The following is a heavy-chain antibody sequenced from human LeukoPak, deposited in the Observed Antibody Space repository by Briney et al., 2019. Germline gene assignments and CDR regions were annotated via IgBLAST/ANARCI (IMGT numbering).Heavy chain of an antibody. V-gene: IGHV4-4*07. CDR3: ARGRYCSADICSGGDAFDI. CDR2: IYTRGST. D-gene: IGHD2-15*01. J-gene: IGHJ3*02. Sequence: SETLSLTCTGSGGSINNYYWSWIRQPAGKGLAWIGRIYTRGSTNYNPSLKSRVTMSVDTSKNQFSLKLSSVTAADTAVYYCARGRYCSADICSGGDAFDIWGQGTMVSVSS. CDR1: GGSINNYY.